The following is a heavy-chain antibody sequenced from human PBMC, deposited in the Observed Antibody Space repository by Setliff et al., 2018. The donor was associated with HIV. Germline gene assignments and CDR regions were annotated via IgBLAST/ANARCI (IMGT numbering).Heavy chain of an antibody. V-gene: IGHV3-30*04. CDR1: GFTFSTFA. J-gene: IGHJ4*02. D-gene: IGHD1-26*01. CDR2: ISYDGKTT. CDR3: ARDLTPRLGATPFDY. Sequence: GGSLRLSCVASGFTFSTFAMYWVREAPAKGLEWVSAISYDGKTTHYADSVMGRFTVSRDNSKNTLYLQMNGLRVEDTAVYYCARDLTPRLGATPFDYWGQGTLVTVSS.